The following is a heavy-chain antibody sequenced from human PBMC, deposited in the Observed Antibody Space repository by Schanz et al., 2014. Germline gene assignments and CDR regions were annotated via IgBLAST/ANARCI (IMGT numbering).Heavy chain of an antibody. CDR1: GFTFSSYA. V-gene: IGHV3-23*01. Sequence: EVQLLESGGGLVQPGGSLRLSCAASGFTFSSYAMSWVRQAPGKGLEWVSAISDRGDGTNYGDSVRGRFTISRDNSRNTVYLQMNNVGVDDTATYYCVKTDAGWRFDYWGQGTLVIVSS. CDR3: VKTDAGWRFDY. D-gene: IGHD6-19*01. J-gene: IGHJ4*02. CDR2: ISDRGDGT.